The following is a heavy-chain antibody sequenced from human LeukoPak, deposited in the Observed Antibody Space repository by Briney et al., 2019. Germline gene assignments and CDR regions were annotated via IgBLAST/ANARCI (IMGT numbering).Heavy chain of an antibody. V-gene: IGHV4-59*08. J-gene: IGHJ4*02. CDR2: IYYSGST. D-gene: IGHD2-15*01. Sequence: PSETLSLTCSVSGGSIGTYYWSWIRQPPGKGLEWIGYIYYSGSTDYNPSLKSRVTISVDTSKNQFSLRLSSVTAADTAVYYCARHVGPYSPAGCWGQGTLVTVSS. CDR3: ARHVGPYSPAGC. CDR1: GGSIGTYY.